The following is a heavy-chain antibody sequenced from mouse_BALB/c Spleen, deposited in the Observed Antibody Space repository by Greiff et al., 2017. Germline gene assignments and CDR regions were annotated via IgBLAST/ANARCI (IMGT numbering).Heavy chain of an antibody. CDR1: GFTFSSYG. CDR2: ISSGGSYT. V-gene: IGHV5-6*01. Sequence: EVQLQQSGGDLVKPGGSLKLSCAASGFTFSSYGMSWVRQTPDKRLEWVATISSGGSYTYYPDSVKGRFTISRDNAKNTLYLQMSSLKSEDTAMYYCARHETYFDYWGQGTTLTVSS. J-gene: IGHJ2*01. CDR3: ARHETYFDY.